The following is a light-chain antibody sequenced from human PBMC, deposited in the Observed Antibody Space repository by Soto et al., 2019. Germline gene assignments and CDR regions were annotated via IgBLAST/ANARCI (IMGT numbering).Light chain of an antibody. CDR2: GAS. CDR1: QSVTNN. J-gene: IGKJ3*01. Sequence: EIVMTQSPTTLSVSPGERATLSCRASQSVTNNLAWYQQRPGQAPRLLIRGASTRASGVPARFSGSGSGTDFTLTISSLQSVDFAVYYCQQYSDSPITFGPGTKVDLK. CDR3: QQYSDSPIT. V-gene: IGKV3-15*01.